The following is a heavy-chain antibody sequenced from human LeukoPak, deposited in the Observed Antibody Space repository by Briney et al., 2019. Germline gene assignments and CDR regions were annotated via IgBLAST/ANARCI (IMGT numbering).Heavy chain of an antibody. CDR3: AKEFYGGSLYYFDY. CDR1: GFTFDDYA. Sequence: GGSLRLSCAASGFTFDDYAMHWVRQAPGKGLEWVSTISWNSGRIGYADSVKGRFTISRDNAKNSLYLQMNSLRAEDTALYYCAKEFYGGSLYYFDYRGQGTLVTVSS. V-gene: IGHV3-9*01. J-gene: IGHJ4*02. CDR2: ISWNSGRI. D-gene: IGHD6-13*01.